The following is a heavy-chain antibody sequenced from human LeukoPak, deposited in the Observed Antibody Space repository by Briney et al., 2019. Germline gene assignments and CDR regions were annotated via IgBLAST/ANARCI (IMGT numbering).Heavy chain of an antibody. J-gene: IGHJ4*02. Sequence: SVKVSCKASGGTFSSYAISWVRQAPGQGLEWMGGIIPIFGTANYAQKFQGRVTITADESTSTAYMELSSLRSEDTAVYHCARGKLEDGGYFDYWGQGTLVTVSS. CDR2: IIPIFGTA. D-gene: IGHD1-1*01. CDR1: GGTFSSYA. CDR3: ARGKLEDGGYFDY. V-gene: IGHV1-69*13.